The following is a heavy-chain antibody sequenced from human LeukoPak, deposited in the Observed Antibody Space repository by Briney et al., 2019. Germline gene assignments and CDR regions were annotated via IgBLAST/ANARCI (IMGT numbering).Heavy chain of an antibody. CDR1: GFTFSSYS. CDR3: ARDPWFGDSQQYYLDY. V-gene: IGHV3-21*01. Sequence: PGGSLRLSCAASGFTFSSYSMHWVCQAPGKGLEWVSSISTSSSYIYYADSVKGRFTISRDNAKNSLYLQMNSLRAEDTAVYYCARDPWFGDSQQYYLDYWGQGTLVTVSS. CDR2: ISTSSSYI. J-gene: IGHJ4*02. D-gene: IGHD3-10*01.